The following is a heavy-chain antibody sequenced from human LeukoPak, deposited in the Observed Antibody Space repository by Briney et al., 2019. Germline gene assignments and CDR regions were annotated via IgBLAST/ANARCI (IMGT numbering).Heavy chain of an antibody. J-gene: IGHJ6*02. CDR1: GGSISSYY. CDR2: IYYSGST. V-gene: IGHV4-59*08. Sequence: SETLSLTCTVSGGSISSYYWSWIRQPPGKGLEWIGYIYYSGSTNYNPSLKSRVTISVDTSKNQFSLKLSSVTAADTAVYYCARQDCGGDCYSLPTGGMDVWGQGTTVTVSS. D-gene: IGHD2-21*02. CDR3: ARQDCGGDCYSLPTGGMDV.